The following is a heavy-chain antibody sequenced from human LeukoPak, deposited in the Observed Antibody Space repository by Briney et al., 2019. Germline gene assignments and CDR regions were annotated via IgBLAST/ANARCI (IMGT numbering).Heavy chain of an antibody. D-gene: IGHD6-13*01. Sequence: GGSLRLSCAASGFTFISYWMSWVRQAPGKGLEWVVNIKRDGSERYYVDSVKGRFTISRDNAKNSLSLQMNSLRAEDTAIYYCARDNSIWDGAFDIWGRGTMVTVSS. CDR2: IKRDGSER. CDR3: ARDNSIWDGAFDI. CDR1: GFTFISYW. V-gene: IGHV3-7*01. J-gene: IGHJ3*02.